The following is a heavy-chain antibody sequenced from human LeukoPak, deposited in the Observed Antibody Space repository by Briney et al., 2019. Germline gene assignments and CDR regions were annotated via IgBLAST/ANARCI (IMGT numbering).Heavy chain of an antibody. Sequence: GGSLRLSCAASGFTFSSYAMHWVRHATGKGLEWVSAIGTAGDTYYPGSVKGRFTISRENAKNSLYLQMNSLRAGDTAVYYCARGREDLLYDYWGQGTLVTVSS. CDR2: IGTAGDT. V-gene: IGHV3-13*01. CDR1: GFTFSSYA. CDR3: ARGREDLLYDY. D-gene: IGHD2-2*02. J-gene: IGHJ4*02.